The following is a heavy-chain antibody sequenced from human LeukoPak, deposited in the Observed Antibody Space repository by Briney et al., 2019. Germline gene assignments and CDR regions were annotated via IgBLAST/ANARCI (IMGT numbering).Heavy chain of an antibody. J-gene: IGHJ4*02. Sequence: GASVKVSCKASGGTFSSYAISWVRQAPGQGLEWMGRIIPILGIANYAQKFQGRVTITADKSTSTAYMELSSLRSEDTAVYYCAREEAGTGFDYWGQGTLVTVSS. CDR1: GGTFSSYA. D-gene: IGHD6-13*01. CDR3: AREEAGTGFDY. V-gene: IGHV1-69*04. CDR2: IIPILGIA.